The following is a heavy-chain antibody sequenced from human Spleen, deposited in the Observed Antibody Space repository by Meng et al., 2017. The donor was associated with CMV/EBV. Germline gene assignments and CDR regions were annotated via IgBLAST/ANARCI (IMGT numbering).Heavy chain of an antibody. J-gene: IGHJ4*02. D-gene: IGHD2-15*01. CDR3: AKILGYCSGGSCLDPDY. CDR1: GGSFSGYY. Sequence: YGGSFSGYYWSWIRKTPGKGLEWNGEINHSGSTNYNPSLRSRVTISVDTSKNQFSLKLSSVTAADTAVYYCAKILGYCSGGSCLDPDYWGQGTLVTVSS. CDR2: INHSGST. V-gene: IGHV4-34*01.